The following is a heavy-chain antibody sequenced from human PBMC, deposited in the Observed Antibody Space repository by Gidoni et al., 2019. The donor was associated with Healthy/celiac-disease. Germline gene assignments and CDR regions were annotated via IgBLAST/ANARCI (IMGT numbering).Heavy chain of an antibody. D-gene: IGHD2-15*01. J-gene: IGHJ4*02. Sequence: YSPSLKSRLTIPKDTSKNQVVLTMTNMDPVDTATYYCAHFTVVTLVFDYWGQGTLVTVSS. V-gene: IGHV2-5*01. CDR3: AHFTVVTLVFDY.